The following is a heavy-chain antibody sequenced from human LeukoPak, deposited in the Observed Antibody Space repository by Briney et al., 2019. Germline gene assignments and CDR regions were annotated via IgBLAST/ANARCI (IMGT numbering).Heavy chain of an antibody. CDR1: GFIFSDYY. CDR2: TKTKADSYIT. Sequence: GGSLRLSCAASGFIFSDYYMDWVRQAQGKGLEWVGRTKTKADSYITEYAASVKGRFTISRDDSKNSLYLQMNSLKTEDTAVYYCAKDSSDWTFDYWGQGTLVTVSS. CDR3: AKDSSDWTFDY. J-gene: IGHJ4*02. D-gene: IGHD6-25*01. V-gene: IGHV3-72*01.